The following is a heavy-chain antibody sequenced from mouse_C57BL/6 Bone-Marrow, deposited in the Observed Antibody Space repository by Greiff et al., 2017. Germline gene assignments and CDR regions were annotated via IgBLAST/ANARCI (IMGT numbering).Heavy chain of an antibody. CDR2: IYTGDGDT. D-gene: IGHD2-3*01. CDR3: ARGLLNWYFGV. CDR1: GYAFSSYW. J-gene: IGHJ1*03. Sequence: QVQLQQSGAELVKPGASVKISCKASGYAFSSYWMNWVKQRPGKGLEWIGQIYTGDGDTNYNGKFKGQATLTADKSSSTAYMQLSSLTSEDGAVYFWARGLLNWYFGVWGTGTTVTVSS. V-gene: IGHV1-80*01.